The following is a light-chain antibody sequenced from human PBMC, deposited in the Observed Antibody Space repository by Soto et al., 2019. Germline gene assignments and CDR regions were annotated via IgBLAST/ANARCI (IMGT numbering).Light chain of an antibody. V-gene: IGLV3-25*02. J-gene: IGLJ2*01. CDR1: ALPKQY. CDR2: KDS. CDR3: QSAHSSFIHVV. Sequence: SYELTQPPSVSVSPGQTARITCSGDALPKQYAYWYQQKPGQAPVLVIYKDSERPSGIPERFSGSSSGTTVTLTISGVQAEDEADYYCQSAHSSFIHVVFGGGTMLTVL.